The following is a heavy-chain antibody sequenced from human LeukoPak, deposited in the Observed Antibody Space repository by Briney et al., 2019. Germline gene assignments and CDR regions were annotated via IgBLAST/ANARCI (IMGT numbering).Heavy chain of an antibody. CDR3: ARHFLDLPRRGSGSYSPGNYYYYMDV. Sequence: PSETLSLTCSVSGGSISSSSYYWGWVRQPPGKGLEWIGSIYDTGNTYYNPSLKGRVTISVDTSKNQFSLRLRSVTAADTAVYYCARHFLDLPRRGSGSYSPGNYYYYMDVWGKGTTVTVSS. J-gene: IGHJ6*03. V-gene: IGHV4-39*01. CDR1: GGSISSSSYY. CDR2: IYDTGNT. D-gene: IGHD3-10*01.